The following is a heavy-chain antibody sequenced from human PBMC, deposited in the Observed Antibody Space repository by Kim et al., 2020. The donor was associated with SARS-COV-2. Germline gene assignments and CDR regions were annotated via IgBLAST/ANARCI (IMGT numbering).Heavy chain of an antibody. V-gene: IGHV3-33*01. CDR1: GFTFSSYG. Sequence: GGSLRLSCAASGFTFSSYGMHWVRQAPGKGLEWVAVIWYDGSNKYYADSVKGRFTISRDNSKNTLYLQMNSLRAEDTAVYYCARDRGIAVAGTTYYFDYWGQGTLVTVPS. J-gene: IGHJ4*02. CDR3: ARDRGIAVAGTTYYFDY. D-gene: IGHD6-19*01. CDR2: IWYDGSNK.